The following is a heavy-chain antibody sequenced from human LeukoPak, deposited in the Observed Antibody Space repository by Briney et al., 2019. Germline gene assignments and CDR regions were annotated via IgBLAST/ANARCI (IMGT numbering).Heavy chain of an antibody. D-gene: IGHD1-26*01. CDR3: ARGVIVGATRYFDY. V-gene: IGHV3-11*06. CDR1: GFTFSDYY. J-gene: IGHJ4*02. Sequence: GGSLRLSCAASGFTFSDYYMSWIRQAPGKGLEWVSSISGSSSYIYYADSVKGRFTISRDNAQNSLYLQMNSLRAEDTAVYYCARGVIVGATRYFDYWGQGILVTVSS. CDR2: ISGSSSYI.